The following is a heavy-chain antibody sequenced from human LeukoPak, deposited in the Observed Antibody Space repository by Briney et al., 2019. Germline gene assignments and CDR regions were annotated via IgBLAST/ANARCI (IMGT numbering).Heavy chain of an antibody. CDR3: ARDQETYYDYVWGSYRSYYFDY. D-gene: IGHD3-16*02. CDR2: ISSSSYI. V-gene: IGHV3-21*01. CDR1: GFTFSSYS. Sequence: GGSLRLSCAASGFTFSSYSMNWVRQAPGKGLEWVSSISSSSYIYYADSVKGRFTISRDNAKNSLYLQMNSLRAEDTAVYYCARDQETYYDYVWGSYRSYYFDYWGQGTLVTVSS. J-gene: IGHJ4*02.